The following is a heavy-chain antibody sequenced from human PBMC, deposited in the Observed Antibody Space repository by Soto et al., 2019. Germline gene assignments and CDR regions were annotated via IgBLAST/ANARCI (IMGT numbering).Heavy chain of an antibody. D-gene: IGHD3-10*01. CDR3: ASGMIRGVHGMDV. J-gene: IGHJ6*02. CDR1: GFTFSSYE. Sequence: EVQLVESGGGLVQPGGSLRLSCAASGFTFSSYEMNWVRQAPGKGLEWVSYISSSGSTIYYADSVKGRFTISRDNDKNSLYRQMNSLRAEDTAVYYCASGMIRGVHGMDVWGQGTIVNVSS. CDR2: ISSSGSTI. V-gene: IGHV3-48*03.